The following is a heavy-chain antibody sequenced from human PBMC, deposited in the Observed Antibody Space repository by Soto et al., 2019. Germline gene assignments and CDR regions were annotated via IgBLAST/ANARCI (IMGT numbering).Heavy chain of an antibody. CDR1: GGSVSSGGYS. Sequence: PSETLSLTCAVSGGSVSSGGYSWSWIRQPPGKGLEWIGYIYHSGSTYYNPSLKSRVTISVDRSKNQFSLKLSSVTAADTAVYSGARGWGRIFDHWGQGTLVTVAS. V-gene: IGHV4-30-2*01. D-gene: IGHD7-27*01. J-gene: IGHJ5*02. CDR3: ARGWGRIFDH. CDR2: IYHSGST.